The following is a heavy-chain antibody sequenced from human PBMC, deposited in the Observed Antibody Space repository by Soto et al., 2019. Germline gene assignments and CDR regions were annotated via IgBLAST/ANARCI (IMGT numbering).Heavy chain of an antibody. V-gene: IGHV4-61*01. CDR2: IYYSGST. D-gene: IGHD3-10*01. CDR3: ARVPTGMNAEAFDI. J-gene: IGHJ3*02. CDR1: GGSVSSGSYY. Sequence: SETLSLTCTVSGGSVSSGSYYWSWIRQPPGKGLEWIGYIYYSGSTNYNPSLKSRVTISVDTSKNQFSLKLSSVTAADTAVYSCARVPTGMNAEAFDIWGQGTMVTVSS.